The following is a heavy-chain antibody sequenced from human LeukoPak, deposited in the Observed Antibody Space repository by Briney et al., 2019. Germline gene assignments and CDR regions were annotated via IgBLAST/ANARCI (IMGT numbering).Heavy chain of an antibody. V-gene: IGHV4-34*03. CDR2: INHSGST. Sequence: PSETLSLTCAVYGGSFSGYYWSWIRQPPGKGLEWIGEINHSGSTNYNPSLKSRVTISIDTSKNQFSLKLTSVTAADTAVYYCTLKIGGYDFWSGGNWFDPWGQGTLVTVSS. D-gene: IGHD3-3*01. CDR1: GGSFSGYY. J-gene: IGHJ5*02. CDR3: TLKIGGYDFWSGGNWFDP.